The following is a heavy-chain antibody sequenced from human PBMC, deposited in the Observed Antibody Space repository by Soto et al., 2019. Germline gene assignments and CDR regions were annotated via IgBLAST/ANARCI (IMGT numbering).Heavy chain of an antibody. V-gene: IGHV3-30*18. D-gene: IGHD1-1*01. CDR1: GFTFSSYG. Sequence: PGGSLRLSCAASGFTFSSYGMHWVRQAPGKGLEWVAVISYDGSNKYYADSVKGRFTISRDNSKNTLYLQMNSLRAEDTAVYYCAKDGKRLPNAYYYGMDVWGQGTTVTVSS. CDR3: AKDGKRLPNAYYYGMDV. J-gene: IGHJ6*02. CDR2: ISYDGSNK.